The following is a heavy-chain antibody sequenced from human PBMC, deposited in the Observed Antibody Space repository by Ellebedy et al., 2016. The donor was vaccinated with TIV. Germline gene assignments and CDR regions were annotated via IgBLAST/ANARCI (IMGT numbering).Heavy chain of an antibody. J-gene: IGHJ4*02. D-gene: IGHD3-16*01. CDR2: INTDGTIT. Sequence: GGSLRLSCAASGFSFSTYWMFWVRQAPGKGLVWVSRINTDGTITDYADSVKGRFTISRDNAKNTLYLQMNSLRADDTAVYYCARDYWGYWGQGTLVTASS. CDR1: GFSFSTYW. V-gene: IGHV3-74*01. CDR3: ARDYWGY.